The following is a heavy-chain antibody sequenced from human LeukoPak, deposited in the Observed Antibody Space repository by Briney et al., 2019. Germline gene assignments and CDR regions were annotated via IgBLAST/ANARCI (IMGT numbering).Heavy chain of an antibody. V-gene: IGHV4-59*08. Sequence: PSETLSLTCTVSGGSISSYYWSWIRQPPGKGLEWIGYIYYSGSTNYNPSLKSRVTTSVDTSKNQFSLKLSSVTAADTAVYYCARGYSSSGRGDWFDPWGQGTLVTVSS. D-gene: IGHD6-13*01. CDR3: ARGYSSSGRGDWFDP. J-gene: IGHJ5*02. CDR1: GGSISSYY. CDR2: IYYSGST.